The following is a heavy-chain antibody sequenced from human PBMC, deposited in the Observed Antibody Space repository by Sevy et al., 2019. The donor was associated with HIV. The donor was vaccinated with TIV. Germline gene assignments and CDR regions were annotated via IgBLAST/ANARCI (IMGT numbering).Heavy chain of an antibody. V-gene: IGHV3-11*01. CDR2: ISGSDNTI. D-gene: IGHD4-17*01. CDR3: ARDHVKDGDLGDYYYFAIDV. CDR1: GFTFSDYY. J-gene: IGHJ6*02. Sequence: GGSLRLSCAASGFTFSDYYTSWIRQAPGKGLEWISYISGSDNTIYYADSVKGRFTISRDNAKKSLYLQMSGLRAEDTAVYYCARDHVKDGDLGDYYYFAIDVGGPGTTVTVSS.